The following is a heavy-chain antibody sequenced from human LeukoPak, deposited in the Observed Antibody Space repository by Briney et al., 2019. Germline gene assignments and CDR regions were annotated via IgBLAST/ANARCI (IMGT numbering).Heavy chain of an antibody. Sequence: ASVNLSCKASGYTFTGYYIHWGRQAPAQGLEWMGLISCNNGGTNYAQKFQGSVTMTRDTSISTVYMEVSRLRSDDTAVYYCARVPPLRRGEYHMDVWGKGTTVTVSS. CDR3: ARVPPLRRGEYHMDV. J-gene: IGHJ6*03. V-gene: IGHV1-2*02. D-gene: IGHD5-24*01. CDR2: ISCNNGGT. CDR1: GYTFTGYY.